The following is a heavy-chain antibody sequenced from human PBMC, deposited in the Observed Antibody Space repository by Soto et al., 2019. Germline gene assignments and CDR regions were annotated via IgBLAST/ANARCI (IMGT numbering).Heavy chain of an antibody. J-gene: IGHJ5*02. Sequence: PSETLSLTCAVYGGPFSGYYWSWIRQSPGKGLEWIGEINHSGNTNYNPSLTSRVSISVDTSKNQFSLKLSSVTAADTAVYYCARGGSSWYWTNWFDPWGQGTLVTVSS. V-gene: IGHV4-34*01. CDR3: ARGGSSWYWTNWFDP. CDR1: GGPFSGYY. CDR2: INHSGNT. D-gene: IGHD6-13*01.